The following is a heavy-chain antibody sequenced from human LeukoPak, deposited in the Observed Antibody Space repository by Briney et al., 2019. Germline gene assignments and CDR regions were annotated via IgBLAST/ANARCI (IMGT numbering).Heavy chain of an antibody. CDR2: ISSSSSYI. CDR3: AGVGGIAARRFDY. D-gene: IGHD6-6*01. CDR1: GFTFSSYS. V-gene: IGHV3-21*01. Sequence: GGSLRLSCAASGFTFSSYSMNWVRQAPGKGLEWVSSISSSSSYIYYADSVKGRFTISRDNAKNSLYLQMNSLRAEDTAVYYCAGVGGIAARRFDYWGQGTLVTVSS. J-gene: IGHJ4*02.